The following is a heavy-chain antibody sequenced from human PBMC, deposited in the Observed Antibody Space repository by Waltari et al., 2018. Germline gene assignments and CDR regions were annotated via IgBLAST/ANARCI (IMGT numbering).Heavy chain of an antibody. Sequence: EVQLVESGGGLVQPGGSLRLSCAAPGSTLSNYWMSWVRQAPGKGPEWVANIMTDGREEYYVDSVRGRFTISRDNAKNSLYLQMNSLRPEDTAVYYCVRDQWFAFDIWGQGTMVTVSS. D-gene: IGHD3-22*01. CDR3: VRDQWFAFDI. CDR1: GSTLSNYW. V-gene: IGHV3-7*01. CDR2: IMTDGREE. J-gene: IGHJ3*02.